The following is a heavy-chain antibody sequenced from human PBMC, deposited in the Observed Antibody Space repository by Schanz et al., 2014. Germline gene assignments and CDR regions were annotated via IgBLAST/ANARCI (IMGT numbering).Heavy chain of an antibody. CDR2: MYINSGST. J-gene: IGHJ3*01. CDR1: GFTVNTNY. V-gene: IGHV3-53*01. CDR3: ARDGGRDGYKLAFDV. Sequence: EVQLVESGGGLIQPGGSLRLSCAVSGFTVNTNYMSWVRQAPGKGMEWISSMYINSGSTQYADSVKGRFIISRDSSKNPLFLQMNSLSTDEYSVSCCARDGGRDGYKLAFDVWGQGTLVTVSS. D-gene: IGHD5-12*01.